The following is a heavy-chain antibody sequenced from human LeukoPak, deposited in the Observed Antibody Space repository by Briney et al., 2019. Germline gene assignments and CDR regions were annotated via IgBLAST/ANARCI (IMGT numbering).Heavy chain of an antibody. CDR1: GFTFSSYS. CDR2: ISSSSSYI. V-gene: IGHV3-21*01. Sequence: GGSLGLSCAASGFTFSSYSMNWVRQAPGKGLEWVSSISSSSSYIHYADSVKGRFTISRDNAKNSLYLQMNSLRAEDTAVYYCARVLYSGSYQFDYWGQGTLVTVSS. CDR3: ARVLYSGSYQFDY. D-gene: IGHD1-26*01. J-gene: IGHJ4*02.